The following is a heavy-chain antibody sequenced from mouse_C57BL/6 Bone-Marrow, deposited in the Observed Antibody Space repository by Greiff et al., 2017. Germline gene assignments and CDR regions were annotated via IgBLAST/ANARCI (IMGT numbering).Heavy chain of an antibody. Sequence: EVKLVESGGGLVQPGGSLKLSCAASGFTFSDYYMYWVRQTPEKRLEWVAYISNGGGSTYYPDTVKGRFTISRDNAEHTLYLQMSSLKSEDTAMYYCARTHYCGSSYRYFDVWGTGTTVTVSS. CDR1: GFTFSDYY. J-gene: IGHJ1*03. CDR3: ARTHYCGSSYRYFDV. CDR2: ISNGGGST. D-gene: IGHD1-1*01. V-gene: IGHV5-12*01.